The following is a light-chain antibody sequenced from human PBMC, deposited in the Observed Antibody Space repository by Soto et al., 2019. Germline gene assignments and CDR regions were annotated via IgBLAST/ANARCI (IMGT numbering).Light chain of an antibody. Sequence: QSVLTQPPSVSGAPGQRVTISCTGSSSNIGAGYDVHWYQQLPGRAPKLLIYGNTNRPSGVPDRFSGSKSGTSASLAITGLQAEDEADYYCLSFDSSLSVVFGGGNKLTVL. CDR3: LSFDSSLSVV. CDR2: GNT. CDR1: SSNIGAGYD. V-gene: IGLV1-40*01. J-gene: IGLJ2*01.